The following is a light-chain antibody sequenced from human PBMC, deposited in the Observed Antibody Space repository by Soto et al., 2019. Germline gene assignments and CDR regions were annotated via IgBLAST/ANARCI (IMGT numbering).Light chain of an antibody. J-gene: IGKJ1*01. Sequence: EIVLTRSPGTLSLSPGERATLSCRASQSVTSTHLAWYQQKPGQAPRLLIYDASTRATGIPDRFSGSGSGTDFTLTISRLEPEDFAVYCCQQFDGSLWTFGPGTKVEIK. CDR1: QSVTSTH. V-gene: IGKV3-20*01. CDR3: QQFDGSLWT. CDR2: DAS.